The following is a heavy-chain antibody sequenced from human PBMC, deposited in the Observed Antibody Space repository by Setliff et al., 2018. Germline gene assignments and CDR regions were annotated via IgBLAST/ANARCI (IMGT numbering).Heavy chain of an antibody. CDR3: ARDRLLVGARYAMDV. J-gene: IGHJ6*03. CDR1: GGSINSGGYY. Sequence: ASETLSLTCTVSGGSINSGGYYWSWIRQHPGKGLEWIWYIYYSGSTYYNPSLKSRVTISVDTSKNQFSLKLSSVTAADTAVYYCARDRLLVGARYAMDVWGKGTTVTVSS. D-gene: IGHD1-26*01. V-gene: IGHV4-31*03. CDR2: IYYSGST.